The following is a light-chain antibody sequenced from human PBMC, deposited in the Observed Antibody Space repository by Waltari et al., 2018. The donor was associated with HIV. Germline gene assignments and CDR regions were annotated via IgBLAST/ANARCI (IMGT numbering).Light chain of an antibody. J-gene: IGKJ2*01. CDR3: QQYYSTPHT. Sequence: DIVMTQSSDSLAVSLGERATINCKSSQSVLYSSNNKNYLAWYQQKPGQPPKLLIYWASTRESGVPDRFSGSGSGTDFTLTISSLQAEDVAVYYCQQYYSTPHTFGQGTKLEIK. CDR1: QSVLYSSNNKNY. V-gene: IGKV4-1*01. CDR2: WAS.